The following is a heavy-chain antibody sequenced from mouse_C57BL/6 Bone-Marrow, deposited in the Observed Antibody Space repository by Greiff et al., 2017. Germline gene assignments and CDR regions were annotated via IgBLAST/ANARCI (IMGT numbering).Heavy chain of an antibody. Sequence: EVKLMESGEGLVKPGGSLKLSCAASGFTFSSYAMSWVRQTPEKRLEWVAYISSGGDYIYYADTVKGRFTISRDNARNTLYLQMSSLKSEDTAMYYCTRDGGNPVGYYAMDYWGQGTSVTVSS. J-gene: IGHJ4*01. D-gene: IGHD2-1*01. CDR2: ISSGGDYI. CDR3: TRDGGNPVGYYAMDY. CDR1: GFTFSSYA. V-gene: IGHV5-9-1*02.